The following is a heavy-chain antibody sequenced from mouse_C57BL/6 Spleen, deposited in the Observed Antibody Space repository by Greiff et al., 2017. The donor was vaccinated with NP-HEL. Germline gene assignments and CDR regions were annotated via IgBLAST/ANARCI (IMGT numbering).Heavy chain of an antibody. J-gene: IGHJ2*01. CDR3: ASEFITTVVATGYFDY. CDR1: GYTFTSYW. Sequence: QVQLQQPGAELVKPGASVKLSCKASGYTFTSYWMHWVKQRPGRGLEWIGRIDPNSGGTKYNEKFKSKATLTVDKPSSTAYMQLSSLTSEDSAVYYCASEFITTVVATGYFDYWGQGTTLTVSS. CDR2: IDPNSGGT. V-gene: IGHV1-72*01. D-gene: IGHD1-1*01.